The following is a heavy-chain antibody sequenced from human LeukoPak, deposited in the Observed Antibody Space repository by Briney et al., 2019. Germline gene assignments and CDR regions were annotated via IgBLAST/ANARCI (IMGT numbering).Heavy chain of an antibody. CDR1: GGSISSSGYY. CDR2: IYYSGST. D-gene: IGHD3-22*01. CDR3: AREGSAYNFDSSGYEFDY. V-gene: IGHV4-39*01. J-gene: IGHJ4*02. Sequence: SETLSLTCTVSGGSISSSGYYWGWIRQPPGKGLEWIGSIYYSGSTYCNPSLKSRVAISVDTSKNQFSLRLTSVTAADTAVYYCAREGSAYNFDSSGYEFDYWGQGTLVTVSS.